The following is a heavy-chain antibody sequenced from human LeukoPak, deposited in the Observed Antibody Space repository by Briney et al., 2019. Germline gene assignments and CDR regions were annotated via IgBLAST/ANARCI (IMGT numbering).Heavy chain of an antibody. V-gene: IGHV4-34*01. CDR1: GGSFSGSY. J-gene: IGHJ4*02. CDR3: ARTTYIAAAGMFYY. CDR2: INHTGST. D-gene: IGHD6-13*01. Sequence: SETLSLTCAVHGGSFSGSYWSWIRQTPGKGLVWIGEINHTGSTNYNPSLKSRATISVDMSKNQFSLKVSSVTAADTAVYYCARTTYIAAAGMFYYWGQGTLVTVSS.